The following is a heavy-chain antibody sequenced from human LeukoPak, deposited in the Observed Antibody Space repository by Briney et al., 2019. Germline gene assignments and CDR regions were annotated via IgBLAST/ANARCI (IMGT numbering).Heavy chain of an antibody. J-gene: IGHJ6*02. CDR1: GFTFSSYA. CDR2: ISSSSSYT. Sequence: GRSLRLSCAASGFTFSSYAMHWVRQAPGKGLEWVSYISSSSSYTNYADSVKGRFTISRDNAKNSLYLQMNSLRAEDTAVYYCATETIAAAGTYYYYGMDVWGQGTTVTVSS. D-gene: IGHD6-13*01. V-gene: IGHV3-21*05. CDR3: ATETIAAAGTYYYYGMDV.